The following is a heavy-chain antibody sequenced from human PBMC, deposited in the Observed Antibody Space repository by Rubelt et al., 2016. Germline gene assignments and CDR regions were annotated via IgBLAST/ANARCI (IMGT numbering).Heavy chain of an antibody. CDR2: IIPIFGTA. V-gene: IGHV1-69*01. CDR1: GGTFSSYA. J-gene: IGHJ5*02. D-gene: IGHD3-16*01. Sequence: QVQLVQSGAEVKKPGSSVKVSCKASGGTFSSYAISWVRQAPGQGLEWMGGIIPIFGTANDAQKFPGRVTITADESTRTAYMELRDLKSDDTAVYYCARGGDWFDPWGQGALVTVSS. CDR3: ARGGDWFDP.